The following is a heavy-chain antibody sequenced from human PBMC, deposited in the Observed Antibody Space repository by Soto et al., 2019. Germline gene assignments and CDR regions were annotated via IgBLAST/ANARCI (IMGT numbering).Heavy chain of an antibody. Sequence: GGSLRLSCAASGFTFSSHWMSWVRQAPGKGLEWVANIKKDGSEKYYVDSVKGRLTISRDNAKNSLYLQMNSLRAEDTAVYYCARCNPMTTVTLDYWGQGTLVTVSS. CDR1: GFTFSSHW. J-gene: IGHJ4*02. D-gene: IGHD4-4*01. CDR3: ARCNPMTTVTLDY. CDR2: IKKDGSEK. V-gene: IGHV3-7*01.